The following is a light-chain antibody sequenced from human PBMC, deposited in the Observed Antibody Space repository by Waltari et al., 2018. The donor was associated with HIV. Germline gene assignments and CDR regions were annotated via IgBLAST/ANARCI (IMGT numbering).Light chain of an antibody. CDR3: YSATDNNLL. V-gene: IGLV3-27*01. CDR1: LLAKTY. Sequence: SYELTQSSSVSVSPGQTARIHCPGDLLAKTYVRWLQQQPGQAPILVIYHDRARPSGIPERFSCSSSGTTVTLTVSGAHVEDEADYYCYSATDNNLLFGGGTKLTVL. CDR2: HDR. J-gene: IGLJ2*01.